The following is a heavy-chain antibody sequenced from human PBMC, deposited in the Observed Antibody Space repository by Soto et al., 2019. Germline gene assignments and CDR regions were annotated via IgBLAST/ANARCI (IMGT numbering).Heavy chain of an antibody. CDR3: ARDTLSITGTSPLDY. J-gene: IGHJ4*02. CDR2: ISSSSSYI. Sequence: LRLSCAASGFTFSSYSMNWVRQAPGKGLEWVSSISSSSSYIYYADSVKGRFTISRDNAKNSLYLQMNSLRAEDTAVYYCARDTLSITGTSPLDYWGQGTLVTVSS. CDR1: GFTFSSYS. V-gene: IGHV3-21*01. D-gene: IGHD1-7*01.